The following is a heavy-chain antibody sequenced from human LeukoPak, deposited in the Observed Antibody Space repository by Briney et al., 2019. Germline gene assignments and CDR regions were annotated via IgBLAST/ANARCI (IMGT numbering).Heavy chain of an antibody. CDR1: GFTFSNAW. V-gene: IGHV3-15*07. CDR3: TTDTPAVAVYFDY. D-gene: IGHD6-19*01. CDR2: IKSKTDGGTT. Sequence: GGSLRLSCAASGFTFSNAWMNWVRQAPGKGLEWVDRIKSKTDGGTTDYAAPVKGRFTISRDDSKNTLYLQMNSLKTEDTAVYYCTTDTPAVAVYFDYWGQGTLVTVSS. J-gene: IGHJ4*02.